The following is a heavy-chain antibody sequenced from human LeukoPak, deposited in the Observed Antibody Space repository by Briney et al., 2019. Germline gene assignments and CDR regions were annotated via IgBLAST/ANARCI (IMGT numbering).Heavy chain of an antibody. J-gene: IGHJ5*02. D-gene: IGHD1-14*01. CDR3: AKGCQCPSGLSSWFDP. Sequence: PGGSLRLSCSASAFTFTNYGMSWVRPAPGKGLEWVSGLSGSGDGQFYADSVEGRFTISRDIFNNIWYLQMNSLRAEYTAVYYCAKGCQCPSGLSSWFDPRGQGTLVTVSS. V-gene: IGHV3-23*01. CDR2: LSGSGDGQ. CDR1: AFTFTNYG.